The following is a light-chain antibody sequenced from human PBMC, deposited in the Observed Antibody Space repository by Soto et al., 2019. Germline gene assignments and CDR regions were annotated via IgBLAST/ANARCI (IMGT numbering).Light chain of an antibody. CDR1: QSVLSSSNNKNF. Sequence: DFVMTQSPDSLAVSLGERATINCKSSQSVLSSSNNKNFLAWFQQKPGQPPKLLISWASTRESGVPDRFSGSGSGTDFTLTISSLQAEDVEVYYCQHYHSDPITFGQGTRLEIK. V-gene: IGKV4-1*01. CDR3: QHYHSDPIT. CDR2: WAS. J-gene: IGKJ5*01.